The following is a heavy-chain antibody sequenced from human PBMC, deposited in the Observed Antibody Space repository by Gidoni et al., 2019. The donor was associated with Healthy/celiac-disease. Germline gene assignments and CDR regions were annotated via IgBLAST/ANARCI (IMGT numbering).Heavy chain of an antibody. D-gene: IGHD1-26*01. CDR3: ARDPGGSYLLDY. CDR1: GGSISSGSYY. CDR2: IYTSGGT. V-gene: IGHV4-61*02. Sequence: QVQLQESGPGLVKPSQTLSLTCPVSGGSISSGSYYWSWIRQPAGKGLEWIGRIYTSGGTNYNPSLKSRVTISVDTSKNQFSLKLSSVTAADTAVYYCARDPGGSYLLDYWGQGTLVTVSS. J-gene: IGHJ4*02.